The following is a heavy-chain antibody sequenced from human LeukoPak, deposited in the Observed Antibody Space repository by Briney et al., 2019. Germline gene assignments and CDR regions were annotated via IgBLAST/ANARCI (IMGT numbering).Heavy chain of an antibody. CDR1: GGSISSYY. D-gene: IGHD3-22*01. CDR2: IYYSGST. J-gene: IGHJ4*02. Sequence: LETLSLTCTVSGGSISSYYWSWIRQPPGKGLEWIGYIYYSGSTNYNPSLKSRVTISVDTSKNQFSLKLSSVTAADTAVYYCARDYYDSSGYYYLDYWGQGTLVTVSS. CDR3: ARDYYDSSGYYYLDY. V-gene: IGHV4-59*01.